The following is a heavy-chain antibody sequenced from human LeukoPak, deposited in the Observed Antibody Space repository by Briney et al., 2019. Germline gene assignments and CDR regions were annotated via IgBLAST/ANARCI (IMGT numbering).Heavy chain of an antibody. Sequence: ASVKVSCKASGYTFTDYYMHWVRQAPEQRVEWMGWINPNSGATKYAQKFQGRVTMTRDTSISTAYMELSRLTSDDTAVYYCARGEYVISGYRNDAFDIWGQGTMVTVSS. CDR3: ARGEYVISGYRNDAFDI. D-gene: IGHD3-22*01. CDR1: GYTFTDYY. J-gene: IGHJ3*02. V-gene: IGHV1-2*02. CDR2: INPNSGAT.